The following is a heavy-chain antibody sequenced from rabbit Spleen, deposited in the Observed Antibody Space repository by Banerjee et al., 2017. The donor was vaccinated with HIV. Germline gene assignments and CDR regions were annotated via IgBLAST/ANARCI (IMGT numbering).Heavy chain of an antibody. D-gene: IGHD1-1*01. CDR2: IYAGSSGST. V-gene: IGHV1S40*01. CDR1: GFSFNSGYD. Sequence: SLEESGGGLVQPEGSLALTCKASGFSFNSGYDMCWVRQAPGKGLEWIACIYAGSSGSTYSATWAKGRFTISKTSSTTVTLQMTSLTAADTATYFCARDTSTSFSTYGMDLWGQGTLVTV. CDR3: ARDTSTSFSTYGMDL. J-gene: IGHJ6*01.